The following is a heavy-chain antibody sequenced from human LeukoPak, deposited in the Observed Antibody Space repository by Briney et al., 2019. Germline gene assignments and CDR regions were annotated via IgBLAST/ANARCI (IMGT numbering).Heavy chain of an antibody. CDR3: ATYRQVLLPFES. D-gene: IGHD2-8*02. Sequence: GGSLRLSCATSGFSFSSYAMSWVRQAPGKGLEWVSTMSSSDDGRYYAASVRGRFTISRDTSRSTLYLQMNSLRAEDAAVYYCATYRQVLLPFESWGQGTLVTVSS. CDR1: GFSFSSYA. J-gene: IGHJ4*02. CDR2: MSSSDDGR. V-gene: IGHV3-23*01.